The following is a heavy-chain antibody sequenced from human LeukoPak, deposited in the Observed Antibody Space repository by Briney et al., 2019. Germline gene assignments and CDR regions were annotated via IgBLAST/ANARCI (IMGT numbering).Heavy chain of an antibody. D-gene: IGHD2-8*02. CDR1: GASINDYH. CDR3: ARGGFPSTGGFYP. V-gene: IGHV4-59*12. CDR2: ISDTGDT. Sequence: SETLSLTCTVSGASINDYHWSWMRQPPEGGLEWISFISDTGDTNHNPSLKSRLTMSADTSKKQLSLKLTSVTAADTAVYYCARGGFPSTGGFYPWGQGILVIVSS. J-gene: IGHJ5*02.